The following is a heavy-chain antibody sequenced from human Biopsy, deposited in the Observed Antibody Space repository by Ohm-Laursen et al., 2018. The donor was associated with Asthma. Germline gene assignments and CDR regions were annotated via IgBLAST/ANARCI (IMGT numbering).Heavy chain of an antibody. CDR1: GFTFSSSA. J-gene: IGHJ4*02. CDR2: ITGSGGTT. D-gene: IGHD6-19*01. CDR3: AKDFRGIAVAGDRGFDY. V-gene: IGHV3-23*01. Sequence: SLRLSCAASGFTFSSSAMSWVRQAPGKGLERVSAITGSGGTTYYADSVRGRFTISRDNSKSTLFLQMDSLSAEDTAAYYCAKDFRGIAVAGDRGFDYWGQGTLVTVSS.